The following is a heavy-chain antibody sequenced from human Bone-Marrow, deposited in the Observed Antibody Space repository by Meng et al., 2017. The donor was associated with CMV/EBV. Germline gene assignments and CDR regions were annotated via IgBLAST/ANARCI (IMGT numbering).Heavy chain of an antibody. D-gene: IGHD3-22*01. CDR3: ARKIDWFDP. V-gene: IGHV4-61*08. J-gene: IGHJ5*02. CDR2: IHYNGGT. CDR1: SGSVGSAGYY. Sequence: SLTGTVSSGSVGSAGYYWSWIRQSPGKGLEWIAYIHYNGGTNYNPSFKSRVTISIDTSKNQFSLKLRSVTAADTAVYYCARKIDWFDPWGPGTLVTVSS.